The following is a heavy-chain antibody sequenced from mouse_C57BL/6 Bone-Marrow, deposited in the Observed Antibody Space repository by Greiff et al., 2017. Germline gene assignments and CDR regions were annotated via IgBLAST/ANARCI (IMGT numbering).Heavy chain of an antibody. Sequence: EVQVVESGPGLVKPSQSLSLTCSVTGYSITSGYYWNWIRQFPGNKLEWMGYISYDGSNNYNPSLKNRISITRDTSKNQFFLKLNSVTTEDTATYYCARRGLTRDYWGQGTTLTVSS. CDR3: ARRGLTRDY. J-gene: IGHJ2*01. CDR1: GYSITSGYY. CDR2: ISYDGSN. V-gene: IGHV3-6*01. D-gene: IGHD5-5*01.